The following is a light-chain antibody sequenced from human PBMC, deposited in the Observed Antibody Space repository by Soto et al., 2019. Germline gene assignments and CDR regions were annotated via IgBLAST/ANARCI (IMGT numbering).Light chain of an antibody. J-gene: IGLJ1*01. CDR1: SSDIGDYNY. Sequence: QSALTQPPSASGSPGQSVTMSCTGTSSDIGDYNYVSWYQQHPGKAPKLMIYEVSKRPSGVPDRFSGSKSGNTASLTVSGLQAEDEADYYCSSYAGSLYVFGTGTKLTVL. CDR3: SSYAGSLYV. CDR2: EVS. V-gene: IGLV2-8*01.